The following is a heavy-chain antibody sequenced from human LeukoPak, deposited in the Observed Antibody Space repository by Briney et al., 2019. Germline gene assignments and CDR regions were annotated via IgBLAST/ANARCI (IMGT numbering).Heavy chain of an antibody. D-gene: IGHD2-15*01. Sequence: SETLSLTCAVSGGSISSYYWSWIRQPPGKGLEWIGYIYYSGSTNYNPSLKSRVTISVDTSKNQFSLKLSSVTAADTAVYYCARRKGYCSGGSCYEYYFDYWGQGTLVTVSS. J-gene: IGHJ4*02. CDR1: GGSISSYY. V-gene: IGHV4-59*12. CDR3: ARRKGYCSGGSCYEYYFDY. CDR2: IYYSGST.